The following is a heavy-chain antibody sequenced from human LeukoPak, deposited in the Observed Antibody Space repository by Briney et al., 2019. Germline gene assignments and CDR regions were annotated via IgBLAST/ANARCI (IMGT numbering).Heavy chain of an antibody. J-gene: IGHJ3*01. CDR3: ARTYGDYDDAFDV. CDR1: GGSISSYY. CDR2: IYYSGST. D-gene: IGHD4-17*01. V-gene: IGHV4-59*08. Sequence: SETLSLTCTVSGGSISSYYWSWIRQPPGKGLEWIGYIYYSGSTNYNPSLKSRVTISVDTSKNQFSLKLSSVTATDTAVYYCARTYGDYDDAFDVWGQGTMVTVSS.